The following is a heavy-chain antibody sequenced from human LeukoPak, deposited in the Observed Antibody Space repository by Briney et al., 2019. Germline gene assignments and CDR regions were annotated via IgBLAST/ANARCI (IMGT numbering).Heavy chain of an antibody. CDR2: IYYSGST. CDR1: GGSISSGGYY. CDR3: ARTGLYYYDSSGTLVNY. V-gene: IGHV4-31*03. Sequence: SQTLSLTCTVSGGSISSGGYYWSWIRQHPGKGLEWIGYIYYSGSTYYNPSLKSRVTISVDTSKNQFSLKLSSVTAADTAVYYCARTGLYYYDSSGTLVNYWGQGTLVTVSS. D-gene: IGHD3-22*01. J-gene: IGHJ4*02.